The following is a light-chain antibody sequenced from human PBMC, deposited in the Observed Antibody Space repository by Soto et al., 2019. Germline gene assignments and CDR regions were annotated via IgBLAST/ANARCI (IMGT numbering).Light chain of an antibody. CDR3: QQRSNWPPIT. Sequence: EIVMTQSPATLSVSPGESATLSCRASQSVSSNLAWHQQKPGQAPRILMYDASTRATGIPARLSGSGSGTDFTLTISSLEPEDFAVYYCQQRSNWPPITFGQGTRLEIK. CDR1: QSVSSN. J-gene: IGKJ5*01. CDR2: DAS. V-gene: IGKV3-11*01.